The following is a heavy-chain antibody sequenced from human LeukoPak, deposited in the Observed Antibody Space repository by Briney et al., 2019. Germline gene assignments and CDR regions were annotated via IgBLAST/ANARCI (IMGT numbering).Heavy chain of an antibody. J-gene: IGHJ4*02. D-gene: IGHD3-10*01. CDR2: IWYDGSNK. CDR3: ARDITMVRGVTPGLDY. V-gene: IGHV3-33*01. CDR1: GFTFSSYG. Sequence: GGSLRLSCAASGFTFSSYGMHWVRQAPGKGLEWVAVIWYDGSNKYYADSVKGRFTISRDNSKNTLYLQMNSLRAEDTAVYYCARDITMVRGVTPGLDYWGQGTLVTVSS.